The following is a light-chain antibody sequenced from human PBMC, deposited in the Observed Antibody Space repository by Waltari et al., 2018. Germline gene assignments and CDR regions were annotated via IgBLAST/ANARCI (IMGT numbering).Light chain of an antibody. Sequence: DIVMTQSPDSLAVSLGERSTINCKSSQIVLSSSNNKNYLAWYQQKPGQPPKLLIYWASTRESGVPDRFSGSGSGTDFTLAISSLQAEDVAVYYCHQYFGTPFTFGPGTKVEI. V-gene: IGKV4-1*01. CDR1: QIVLSSSNNKNY. CDR3: HQYFGTPFT. CDR2: WAS. J-gene: IGKJ3*01.